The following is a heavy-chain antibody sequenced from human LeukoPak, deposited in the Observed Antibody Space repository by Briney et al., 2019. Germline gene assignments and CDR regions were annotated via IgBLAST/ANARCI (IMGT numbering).Heavy chain of an antibody. CDR2: IYTSGST. J-gene: IGHJ4*02. V-gene: IGHV4-4*07. D-gene: IGHD6-19*01. CDR1: GGSFSGYY. Sequence: PSETLSLTCAVYGGSFSGYYWSWIRQPAGKGLEWIGRIYTSGSTNYNPSLKSRVTMSVDTSKNQFSLKLSSVTAADTAVYYCARESQWLGLNYFDYWGQGTLVTVSS. CDR3: ARESQWLGLNYFDY.